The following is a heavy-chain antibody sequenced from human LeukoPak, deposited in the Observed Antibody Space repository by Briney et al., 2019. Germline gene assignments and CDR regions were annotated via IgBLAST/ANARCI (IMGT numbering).Heavy chain of an antibody. Sequence: GRSLRLSCAASGFTFSYYAMQWVRQAPGKGLEWVGVISNDGSNKSYADSVKGRFTISRDNSKSTLFVQMNSLRAEDTAVHYCARALGSCTNGICYTEFDYWGQGTLVTVSS. J-gene: IGHJ4*02. CDR3: ARALGSCTNGICYTEFDY. CDR2: ISNDGSNK. D-gene: IGHD2-8*01. CDR1: GFTFSYYA. V-gene: IGHV3-30*01.